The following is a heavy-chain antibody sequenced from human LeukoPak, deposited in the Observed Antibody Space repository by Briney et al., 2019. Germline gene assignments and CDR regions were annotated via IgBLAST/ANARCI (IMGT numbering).Heavy chain of an antibody. D-gene: IGHD4-17*01. J-gene: IGHJ4*02. CDR1: GGTFSSYA. V-gene: IGHV1-18*01. CDR2: ISAYNGNT. Sequence: ASVTVSCKASGGTFSSYAISWVRQAPGQGLEWMGWISAYNGNTNYAQKLQGRVTMTTDTSTSTAYMELRSLRSDDTAVYYCARDDYGDYPRDYWGQGTLVTVSS. CDR3: ARDDYGDYPRDY.